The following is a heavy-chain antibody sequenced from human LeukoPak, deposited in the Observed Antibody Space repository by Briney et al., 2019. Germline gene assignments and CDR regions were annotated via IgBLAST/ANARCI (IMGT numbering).Heavy chain of an antibody. CDR3: ARESAVGYGSFDY. CDR2: IRGDGRET. Sequence: GGSLRLSCAASGFTFGAYYMSWVRQAPGKGLEWVANIRGDGRETFYADSLRGRSSIFRDNARNSVSLQMNSLSAEDTGVYYCARESAVGYGSFDYWGQGTLVTVSS. CDR1: GFTFGAYY. J-gene: IGHJ4*02. D-gene: IGHD6-19*01. V-gene: IGHV3-7*03.